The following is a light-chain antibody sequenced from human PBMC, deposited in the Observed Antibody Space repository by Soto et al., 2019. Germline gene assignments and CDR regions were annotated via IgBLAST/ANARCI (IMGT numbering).Light chain of an antibody. CDR1: QNINNN. J-gene: IGKJ4*01. CDR3: QQYNDWPLT. V-gene: IGKV3-15*01. Sequence: EIVMTQSPATLSVSPGERTTLSCRASQNINNNLAWYQQKPGQVPRLLIYHASTGATGIPARFSGSGSGTELTLTISSVQSEDFAVYYGQQYNDWPLTFGGGTKVEIK. CDR2: HAS.